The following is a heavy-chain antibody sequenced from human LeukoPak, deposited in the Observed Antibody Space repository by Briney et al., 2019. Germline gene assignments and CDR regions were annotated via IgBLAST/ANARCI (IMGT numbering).Heavy chain of an antibody. CDR2: ISYDGSNK. CDR3: AKDKVGATTGGYYFDY. Sequence: GGSLRLSCAASGFTFSSYGMHWVRQASGKGLEWVAVISYDGSNKYYADSVKGRFTISRDNSKNTLYLQMNSLRAEDTAVYYCAKDKVGATTGGYYFDYWGQGTLVTVSS. V-gene: IGHV3-30*18. J-gene: IGHJ4*02. CDR1: GFTFSSYG. D-gene: IGHD1-26*01.